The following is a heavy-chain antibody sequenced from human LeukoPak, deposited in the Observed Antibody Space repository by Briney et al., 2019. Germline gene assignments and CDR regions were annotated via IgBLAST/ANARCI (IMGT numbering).Heavy chain of an antibody. J-gene: IGHJ4*02. CDR3: ARDLGNYFHF. V-gene: IGHV1-18*01. CDR2: ISAHNGNT. Sequence: GASVKVSCKASGYSFTSYGISWVRQAPGQGLEWMGWISAHNGNTEYAQEVQGRVTMTTDTSTSTAYMEMRSLRSDDTAVYYCARDLGNYFHFWGQGTLVTVSS. CDR1: GYSFTSYG. D-gene: IGHD3-10*01.